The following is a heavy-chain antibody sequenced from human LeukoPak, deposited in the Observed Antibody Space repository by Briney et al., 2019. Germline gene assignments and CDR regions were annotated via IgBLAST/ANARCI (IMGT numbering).Heavy chain of an antibody. J-gene: IGHJ4*02. Sequence: GGSLRLSCAASGFTFSSYGMHWVRQAPGKGLEWVAFIRYDGSNKYYADSVKGRFTISRDNSKNTLYLQMNSLRAEDTAVYYCAKDPPYSSGWVDYWGQGTLVTVSS. V-gene: IGHV3-30*02. CDR2: IRYDGSNK. CDR3: AKDPPYSSGWVDY. CDR1: GFTFSSYG. D-gene: IGHD6-19*01.